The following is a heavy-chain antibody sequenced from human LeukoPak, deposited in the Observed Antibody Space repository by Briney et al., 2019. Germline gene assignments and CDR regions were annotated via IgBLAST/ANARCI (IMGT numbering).Heavy chain of an antibody. J-gene: IGHJ3*02. CDR2: IYSSGNT. CDR3: ARDLFRPVYAFDI. D-gene: IGHD6-6*01. CDR1: GDSISSGRNY. V-gene: IGHV4-39*07. Sequence: SETLSLTCSVSGDSISSGRNYWGWIRQSPGKGLEWIASIYSSGNTHSNPSLKSRVSISVDTSKNQVSLKLYSVTAADTAVYYCARDLFRPVYAFDIWGQGTMVTVSS.